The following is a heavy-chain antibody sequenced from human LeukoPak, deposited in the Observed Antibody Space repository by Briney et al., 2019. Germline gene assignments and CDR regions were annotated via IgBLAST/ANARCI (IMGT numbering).Heavy chain of an antibody. D-gene: IGHD6-19*01. V-gene: IGHV3-48*01. Sequence: GGSLRLSCAASGFTFNNYGMNWVRQAPGKGLEWVSYISSSSSTIYYADSVKGRFTISRDNAKNSLYLQMNSLRAEDTAVYYCARDREQWLSYFDYWGQGTLVTVSS. J-gene: IGHJ4*02. CDR1: GFTFNNYG. CDR3: ARDREQWLSYFDY. CDR2: ISSSSSTI.